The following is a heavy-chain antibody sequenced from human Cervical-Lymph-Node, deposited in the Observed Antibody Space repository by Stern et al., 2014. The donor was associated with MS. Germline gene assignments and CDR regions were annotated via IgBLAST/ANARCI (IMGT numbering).Heavy chain of an antibody. CDR1: GGTFSSYA. Sequence: VQLVESGAEVKKPGSSVKVSCKASGGTFSSYAISWVRQAPGQGLEWMGGIITIFGTANYAQKFQGRVTIPADESTSTAYMELSSLRSEDTAVYYCARESGTYYYDSSGYCYGYWGQGTLVTVSS. V-gene: IGHV1-69*01. J-gene: IGHJ4*02. D-gene: IGHD3-22*01. CDR2: IITIFGTA. CDR3: ARESGTYYYDSSGYCYGY.